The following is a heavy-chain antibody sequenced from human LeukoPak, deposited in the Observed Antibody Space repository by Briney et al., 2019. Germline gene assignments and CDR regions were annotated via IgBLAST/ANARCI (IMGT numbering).Heavy chain of an antibody. V-gene: IGHV4-4*07. J-gene: IGHJ6*03. D-gene: IGHD2-2*01. CDR3: ARDQEAYCSSTSCYEYSYYMDV. CDR2: IYTSGST. Sequence: PSETLSLTCTVSGGSISSYYWSWIRQPAGEGLEWIGRIYTSGSTNYNPSLKSRVTISVDTSKNQFSLKLSSVTAADTAVYYCARDQEAYCSSTSCYEYSYYMDVWGKGTTVTISS. CDR1: GGSISSYY.